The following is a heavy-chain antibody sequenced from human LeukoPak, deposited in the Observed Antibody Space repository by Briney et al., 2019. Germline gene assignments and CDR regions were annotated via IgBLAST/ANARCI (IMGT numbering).Heavy chain of an antibody. V-gene: IGHV1-18*01. D-gene: IGHD4-17*01. Sequence: ASVKVSCKASGYTFTNYGISWVRQAPGQGLEWMGWMSALNGNTNYQHKFQGRVTMTTDTSKNTAYMELRSLRSDDTAMYYCAGDSALLNNGDWYGGSDYWGQGTLVTVSS. CDR1: GYTFTNYG. CDR2: MSALNGNT. J-gene: IGHJ4*02. CDR3: AGDSALLNNGDWYGGSDY.